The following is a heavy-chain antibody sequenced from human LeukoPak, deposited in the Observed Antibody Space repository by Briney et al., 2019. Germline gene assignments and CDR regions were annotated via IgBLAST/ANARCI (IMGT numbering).Heavy chain of an antibody. CDR3: AKWVIGRNFDF. J-gene: IGHJ4*02. Sequence: GGSLRLSCAASGFTFSNYVMNWVRQAPGRGLEWVSAISGSGGDTYYADSVKGRFSISRDNSKNTPYPQMNSLRAEDTAVYYCAKWVIGRNFDFWGQGTLVTVSS. V-gene: IGHV3-23*01. D-gene: IGHD3-16*02. CDR2: ISGSGGDT. CDR1: GFTFSNYV.